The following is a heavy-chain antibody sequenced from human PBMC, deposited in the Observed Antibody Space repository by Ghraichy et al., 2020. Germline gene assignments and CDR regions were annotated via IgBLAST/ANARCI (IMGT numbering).Heavy chain of an antibody. J-gene: IGHJ4*02. CDR1: RFTVSTNY. CDR3: VNYLKGGLDY. CDR2: IYSGGTT. V-gene: IGHV3-66*01. Sequence: GGSLRLSCAASRFTVSTNYMNWVRQAPGKGLEWVSAIYSGGTTLYAESVKGRFTISRDNSKNTVYLQMERLRAEDTAVYYCVNYLKGGLDYWGQGTLVTVSS. D-gene: IGHD3-16*01.